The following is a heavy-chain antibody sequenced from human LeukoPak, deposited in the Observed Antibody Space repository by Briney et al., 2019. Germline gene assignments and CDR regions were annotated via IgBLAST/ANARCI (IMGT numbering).Heavy chain of an antibody. CDR1: GFTFSSYR. J-gene: IGHJ4*02. CDR2: INNDGSVSPGL. Sequence: GGSLRLSCAASGFTFSSYRMNWVRQAPGKGLEWVSSINNDGSVSPGLHYTNSVKGRFTISRDNAQNTLYLQMNTLRAEDTAMYYCASQPYWGQGTLVTVSS. V-gene: IGHV3-21*01. CDR3: ASQPY.